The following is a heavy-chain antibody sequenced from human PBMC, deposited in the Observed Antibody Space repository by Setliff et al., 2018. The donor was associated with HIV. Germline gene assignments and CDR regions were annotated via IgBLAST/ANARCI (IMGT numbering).Heavy chain of an antibody. V-gene: IGHV4-34*01. D-gene: IGHD3-22*01. Sequence: SETLSLTCAVYGGSFSGYYWSWIRQPPGKGLEWIGEINHSGSTNYNPSLKSRVTISVDTSKNQFSLKLSSVTAADTAVYYCARFAEISGDSSGYFASYYFDYWGQGTLVTVSS. CDR3: ARFAEISGDSSGYFASYYFDY. CDR2: INHSGST. J-gene: IGHJ4*02. CDR1: GGSFSGYY.